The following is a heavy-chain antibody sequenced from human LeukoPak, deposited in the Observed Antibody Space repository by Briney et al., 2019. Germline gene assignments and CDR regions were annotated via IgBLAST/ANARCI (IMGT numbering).Heavy chain of an antibody. J-gene: IGHJ3*02. CDR3: ARDRAYCGGDCYSDSSDAFDI. CDR1: GFTFSSYS. V-gene: IGHV3-21*01. Sequence: GGSLRLSCAASGFTFSSYSMNWVRQAPGKGLEWVSSISSSSSYIYYADSVKGRFTISRDNAKNSLYLQMNSLRAEDTAVYYCARDRAYCGGDCYSDSSDAFDIWGQGTMVTVSS. CDR2: ISSSSSYI. D-gene: IGHD2-21*01.